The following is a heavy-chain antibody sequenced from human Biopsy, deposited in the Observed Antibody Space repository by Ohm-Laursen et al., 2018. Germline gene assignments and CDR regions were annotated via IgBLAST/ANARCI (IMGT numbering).Heavy chain of an antibody. V-gene: IGHV4-59*08. Sequence: PSQTLSLTCTVSRDSISNYYWTWIRQSPGKGLEWIGYIYYTGSTNYNPSVKSRVAMAVDTSKNQFSLTLNSVTAADTAVYYCARMKGRGYFDYWGQGTLVIVSS. CDR3: ARMKGRGYFDY. CDR2: IYYTGST. J-gene: IGHJ4*02. D-gene: IGHD2-15*01. CDR1: RDSISNYY.